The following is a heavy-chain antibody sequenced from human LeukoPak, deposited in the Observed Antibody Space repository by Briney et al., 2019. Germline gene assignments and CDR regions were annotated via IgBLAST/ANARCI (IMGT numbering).Heavy chain of an antibody. J-gene: IGHJ4*02. V-gene: IGHV3-7*01. CDR3: ARVLGLVGARYLDY. CDR1: GITFSRFW. D-gene: IGHD1-26*01. Sequence: GGSLRLSCAASGITFSRFWMSWVRQAPGKGLEWVANIKQDGSEKYYVDSVKGRFTISRDNVKNSLYLQMNSLRAEDTAVYYCARVLGLVGARYLDYWGQGTLVTVSS. CDR2: IKQDGSEK.